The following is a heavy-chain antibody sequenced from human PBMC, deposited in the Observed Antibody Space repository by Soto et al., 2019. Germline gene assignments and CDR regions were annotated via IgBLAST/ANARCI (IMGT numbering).Heavy chain of an antibody. J-gene: IGHJ5*02. V-gene: IGHV1-8*01. CDR3: ARGRDSRGWYMSGWFDP. CDR2: MNPNSGNT. CDR1: GYTFTSYD. Sequence: QVQLVQSGAEVKKPGASVKVSCKASGYTFTSYDINWVRQATGQGLEWMGWMNPNSGNTGYAQKFQGRVTMTRNTSISTAYMELSSLRSEDTAVYYCARGRDSRGWYMSGWFDPWGQGTLVTVSS. D-gene: IGHD6-19*01.